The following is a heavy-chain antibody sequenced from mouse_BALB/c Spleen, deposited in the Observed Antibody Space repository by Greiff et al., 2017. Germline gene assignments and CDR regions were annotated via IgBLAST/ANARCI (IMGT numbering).Heavy chain of an antibody. D-gene: IGHD2-4*01. CDR2: ISYSGST. CDR1: GYSITSDYA. V-gene: IGHV3-2*02. J-gene: IGHJ4*01. Sequence: EVKLMESGPGLVKPSQSLSLTCTVTGYSITSDYAWNWIRQFPGNKLEWMGYISYSGSTSYNPSLKSRISITRDTSKNQFFLQLNSVTTEDTATYYCARWDYDYAMDYWGQGTSVTVSS. CDR3: ARWDYDYAMDY.